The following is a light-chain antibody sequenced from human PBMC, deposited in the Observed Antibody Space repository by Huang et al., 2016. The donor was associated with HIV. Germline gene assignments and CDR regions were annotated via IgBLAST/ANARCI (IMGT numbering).Light chain of an antibody. CDR3: QQYNNWPKVFT. CDR1: QSVSSN. V-gene: IGKV3-15*01. Sequence: EIVMTQSPATLSVSPGERATLSGRASQSVSSNLAWYQRNPGQAPRLLIYGASTRATGIPARCRGSGSGTEVTLTISSLQSEDFAVYYGQQYNNWPKVFTFGPGTKVDIK. CDR2: GAS. J-gene: IGKJ3*01.